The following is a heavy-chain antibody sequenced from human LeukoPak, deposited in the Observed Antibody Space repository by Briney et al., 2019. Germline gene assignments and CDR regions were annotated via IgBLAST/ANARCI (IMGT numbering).Heavy chain of an antibody. CDR1: GGSFSGYY. CDR2: INHSGST. J-gene: IGHJ6*02. V-gene: IGHV4-34*01. CDR3: AREGTGYYYYYGMDV. Sequence: SETLSLTCAVYGGSFSGYYWSWIRQPPGKGLEWIGEINHSGSTNYNPSLKSRVTISVDTSKNQFSLKLSSVTAADTAVYYCAREGTGYYYYYGMDVWGQGTTVTVSS. D-gene: IGHD1-1*01.